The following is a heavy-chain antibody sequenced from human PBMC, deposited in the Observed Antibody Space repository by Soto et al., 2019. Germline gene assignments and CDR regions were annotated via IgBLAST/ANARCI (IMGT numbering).Heavy chain of an antibody. CDR1: GGSFSGYY. J-gene: IGHJ4*02. CDR3: ARGRVATISLGR. CDR2: INHSGST. D-gene: IGHD5-12*01. V-gene: IGHV4-34*01. Sequence: QVQLQQWGAGLLKPSETLSLTCAVYGGSFSGYYWSWIRQPPGKGLEWIGEINHSGSTNYNPSLKSRVTISVDTSKNQFSLKLSSVTAADTAVYYCARGRVATISLGRWGQGTLVTVSS.